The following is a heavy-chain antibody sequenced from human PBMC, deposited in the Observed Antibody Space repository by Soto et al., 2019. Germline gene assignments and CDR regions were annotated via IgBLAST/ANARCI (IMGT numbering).Heavy chain of an antibody. CDR1: GFTFSSIA. J-gene: IGHJ4*02. CDR3: AKLTGVAY. CDR2: ISGSGGST. V-gene: IGHV3-23*01. D-gene: IGHD1-26*01. Sequence: EVQLLESGGGLVQPGGSLRLSCAASGFTFSSIARSWFRKAPGKGLEWVSAISGSGGSTYYADSVKGRFTISRDNSKNTLYLQMNSLRAEDTAVYYCAKLTGVAYWGQGTLVTVSS.